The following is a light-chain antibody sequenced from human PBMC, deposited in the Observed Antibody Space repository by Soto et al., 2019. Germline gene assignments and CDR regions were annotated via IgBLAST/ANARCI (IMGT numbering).Light chain of an antibody. CDR1: SSDVGGYNY. CDR3: SSYTSSSTLNGV. V-gene: IGLV2-14*01. CDR2: DVS. Sequence: QSALTQPASVSGSPGQSITISCTGTSSDVGGYNYVSWYQQHPGKAPKLMIYDVSNRPAGVYNRSSASKSANTASLTISGLQAEDAADYYSSSYTSSSTLNGVFGGGTKVTVL. J-gene: IGLJ2*01.